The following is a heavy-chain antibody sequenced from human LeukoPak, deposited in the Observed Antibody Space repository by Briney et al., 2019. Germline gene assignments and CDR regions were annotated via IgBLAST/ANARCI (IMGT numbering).Heavy chain of an antibody. Sequence: GKSLRLSCAASGFTFSSYSMNWVRQAPGKGLEWVSYISSSTSNIYYADSVRGRFTISRDNAKGSLYLQMDSLRAEDTAVYYCARATRYYGMDVWGQGTTVTVSS. CDR1: GFTFSSYS. V-gene: IGHV3-48*01. CDR3: ARATRYYGMDV. CDR2: ISSSTSNI. J-gene: IGHJ6*02.